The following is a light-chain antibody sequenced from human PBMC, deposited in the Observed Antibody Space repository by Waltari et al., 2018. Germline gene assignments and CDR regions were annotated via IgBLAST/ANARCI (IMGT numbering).Light chain of an antibody. Sequence: QSALTQAASVSGSPGQPITISCTGTSSDVGGYNYVSWYQQHPGKAPQLMIYGVSNRPSGCSNRFSGSKSGNTASLTISGLQAEDEADYYCNSYTSTNTRVFGGGTKLTVL. CDR3: NSYTSTNTRV. J-gene: IGLJ3*02. V-gene: IGLV2-14*03. CDR2: GVS. CDR1: SSDVGGYNY.